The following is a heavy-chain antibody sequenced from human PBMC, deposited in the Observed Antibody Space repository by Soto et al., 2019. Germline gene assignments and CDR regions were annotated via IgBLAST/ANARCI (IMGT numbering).Heavy chain of an antibody. V-gene: IGHV4-4*02. Sequence: QVQLQESAPGLMKPSGTLSLTCAVSGGSITSNWWSWVRQPPGKGLEWIAEIFHTGSANYNPSLMSRLTISMDKSKNHLSLNLNSVTAADTAVYYCARHIAVSGTRGFDHWGQGTLVTVSS. CDR2: IFHTGSA. CDR3: ARHIAVSGTRGFDH. CDR1: GGSITSNW. D-gene: IGHD2-21*01. J-gene: IGHJ4*02.